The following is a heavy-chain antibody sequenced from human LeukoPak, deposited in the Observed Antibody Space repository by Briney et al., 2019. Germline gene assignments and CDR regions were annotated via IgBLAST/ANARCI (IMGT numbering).Heavy chain of an antibody. V-gene: IGHV4-59*01. D-gene: IGHD6-13*01. CDR1: GGSIRSYY. J-gene: IGHJ2*01. Sequence: SETLSLTCTVSGGSIRSYYWSWIRQPPGKGLEWIAYIYYSGSTNYNPSLKSRVTISVDTSKNQFSLKLSSVTAADTAVYYCARVYYSNSFDYWYFDLWGRGTLVTVSS. CDR2: IYYSGST. CDR3: ARVYYSNSFDYWYFDL.